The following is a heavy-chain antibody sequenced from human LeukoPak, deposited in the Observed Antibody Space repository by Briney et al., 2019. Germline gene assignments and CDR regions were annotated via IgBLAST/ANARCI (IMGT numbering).Heavy chain of an antibody. V-gene: IGHV1-18*01. CDR3: ARRGRAEYYYYYGMDV. Sequence: ASVKVSCKASGYTFTSYGISWVRQAPGQGLEWMGWISAYNGNTNYAQKLQGRVTMTTDTSTSTAYMEPRSLRSDDTAVYYCARRGRAEYYYYYGMDVWGQGTTVTVSS. CDR1: GYTFTSYG. J-gene: IGHJ6*02. D-gene: IGHD6-25*01. CDR2: ISAYNGNT.